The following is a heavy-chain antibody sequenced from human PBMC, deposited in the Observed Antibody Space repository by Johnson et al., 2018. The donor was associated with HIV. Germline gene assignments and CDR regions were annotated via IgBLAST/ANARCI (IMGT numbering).Heavy chain of an antibody. J-gene: IGHJ3*02. D-gene: IGHD5-18*01. V-gene: IGHV3-7*03. CDR1: GFTFSNHH. Sequence: MHLVESGGGLVQPGGSLRLSCAVSGFTFSNHHMTWVRQAPGKGLEWVANINQDGSDRYYVDSVKGRFTISRDNSKNTLYLQMNSPRAEDTAGYYCVKGGNSYGNAFDIWGQGTMVTVSS. CDR3: VKGGNSYGNAFDI. CDR2: INQDGSDR.